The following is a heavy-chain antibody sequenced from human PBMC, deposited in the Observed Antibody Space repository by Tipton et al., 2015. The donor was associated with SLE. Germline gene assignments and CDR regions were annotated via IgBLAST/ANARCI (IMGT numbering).Heavy chain of an antibody. CDR1: GFSVSYNY. J-gene: IGHJ4*02. D-gene: IGHD3-10*01. Sequence: SLRLSCAASGFSVSYNYMSWVRQAPGKGLEWVSVIYGGGSTYYADSVKGRFTISKDNTENILYLQMNSLRPEDTAVYYCAGGSVFPGIVDYWGQGILVTVSS. CDR2: IYGGGST. V-gene: IGHV3-66*02. CDR3: AGGSVFPGIVDY.